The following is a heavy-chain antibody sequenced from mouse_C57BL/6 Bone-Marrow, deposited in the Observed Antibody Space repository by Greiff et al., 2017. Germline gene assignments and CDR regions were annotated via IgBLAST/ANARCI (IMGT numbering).Heavy chain of an antibody. V-gene: IGHV1-15*01. CDR1: GYTFTDYE. J-gene: IGHJ2*01. D-gene: IGHD1-1*01. CDR2: IDPETGGT. CDR3: TRPYYYGSSFFDY. Sequence: QVQLQQSGAELVRPGASVTLSCKASGYTFTDYEMHWVKQTPVHGLEWIGAIDPETGGTAYNQKFKGKAILTADKSSSTAYMELRSLTSEDSAVYYCTRPYYYGSSFFDYWGQGTTLTVSS.